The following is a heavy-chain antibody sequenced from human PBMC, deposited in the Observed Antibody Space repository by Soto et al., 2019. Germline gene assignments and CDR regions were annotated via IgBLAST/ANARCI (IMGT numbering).Heavy chain of an antibody. Sequence: GESLKISCKGSGYSFAGYWITWVRQKPGKGLEWMGRIDPSDSQTYYSPSFRGHVTISATKSITTVFLQWSSLRASDTAMYYCARQIYDSDTGPNFQYYFDSWGQGTTVTVSS. CDR3: ARQIYDSDTGPNFQYYFDS. D-gene: IGHD3-22*01. CDR2: IDPSDSQT. V-gene: IGHV5-10-1*01. CDR1: GYSFAGYW. J-gene: IGHJ4*02.